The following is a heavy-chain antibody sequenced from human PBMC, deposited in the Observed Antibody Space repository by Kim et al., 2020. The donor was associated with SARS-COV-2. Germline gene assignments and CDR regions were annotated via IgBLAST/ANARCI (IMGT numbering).Heavy chain of an antibody. CDR1: GGSISSYY. V-gene: IGHV4-59*13. Sequence: SETLSLTCTVSGGSISSYYWSWIRQPPGKGLEWIVYIYYSGSTNYNPSLKSRVTISVDTSKNQFSLKLSSVTAADTAVYYCARGRTHGQTYRRGWFDPWGQGTLVTVSS. CDR2: IYYSGST. J-gene: IGHJ5*02. CDR3: ARGRTHGQTYRRGWFDP.